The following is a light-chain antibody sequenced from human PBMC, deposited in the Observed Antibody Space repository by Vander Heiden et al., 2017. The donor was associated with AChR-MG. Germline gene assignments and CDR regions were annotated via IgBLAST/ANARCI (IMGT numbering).Light chain of an antibody. J-gene: IGLJ1*01. V-gene: IGLV1-44*01. CDR3: ATWDDRLKAYV. Sequence: QSVLSQLPSASEPPGQTVTISCSGGRPNVGSNTVSWYQHLPRTAPRLLIYANEHRPSGVPDRFSGSKSGTAASLAISGLQSEDEADYYCATWDDRLKAYVFGTGTTVTVL. CDR2: ANE. CDR1: RPNVGSNT.